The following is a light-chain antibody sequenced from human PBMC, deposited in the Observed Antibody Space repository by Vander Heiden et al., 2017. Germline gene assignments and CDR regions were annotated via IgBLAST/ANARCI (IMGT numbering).Light chain of an antibody. V-gene: IGLV2-8*01. CDR3: SSYAGSNSVV. Sequence: QSALTQPPSAPGSPGQSVTIPCTGTSSDVGGYNYVSCYQQHPGKAPKLMIYEVSKRPSGVPDRFSGSKSGNTASLSVSGLQAEDEADYYCSSYAGSNSVVFGGGTKLTVL. J-gene: IGLJ2*01. CDR2: EVS. CDR1: SSDVGGYNY.